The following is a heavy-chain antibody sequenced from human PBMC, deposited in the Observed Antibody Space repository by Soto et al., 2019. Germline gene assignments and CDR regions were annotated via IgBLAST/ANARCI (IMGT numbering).Heavy chain of an antibody. Sequence: QVQLVESGGGLIKPGGSLRLSCVASGFIFSDFHMSWIRQAPGQGLECVSYISTSGHTIYSADSVEGRFTVSRDNTKNSLYLQMNSLRADDTAVYYCARDNPRSSAFYSSFDYWGRGTLVSVSS. CDR2: ISTSGHTI. CDR3: ARDNPRSSAFYSSFDY. CDR1: GFIFSDFH. D-gene: IGHD3-22*01. V-gene: IGHV3-11*01. J-gene: IGHJ4*02.